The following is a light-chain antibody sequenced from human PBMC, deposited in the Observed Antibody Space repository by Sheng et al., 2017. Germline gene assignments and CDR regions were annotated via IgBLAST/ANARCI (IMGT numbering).Light chain of an antibody. CDR2: SAS. Sequence: EIVMTQSPATLSVSPGERATLSCRASQSINSRLAWHQQKAGQAPRLLIYSASTRATGVPARFSGSGSGTDFTLTIGSLQSEDFATYYCQQYNSFPLTFGGGTKVEIK. CDR1: QSINSR. V-gene: IGKV3-15*01. CDR3: QQYNSFPLT. J-gene: IGKJ4*01.